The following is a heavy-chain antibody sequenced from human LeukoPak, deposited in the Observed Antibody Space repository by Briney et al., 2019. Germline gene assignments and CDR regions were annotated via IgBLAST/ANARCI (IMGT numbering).Heavy chain of an antibody. V-gene: IGHV3-7*01. D-gene: IGHD6-13*01. CDR3: AREAGTADF. Sequence: PGGSLRLSCAASGFTFSTYWMSWVRQAPGKGLEWVANIKQDGSEKYYVDSVKGRFTISRDNAKNSLSLQMSSLRAEDTAVYYCAREAGTADFWGQGTLVTVSS. J-gene: IGHJ4*02. CDR1: GFTFSTYW. CDR2: IKQDGSEK.